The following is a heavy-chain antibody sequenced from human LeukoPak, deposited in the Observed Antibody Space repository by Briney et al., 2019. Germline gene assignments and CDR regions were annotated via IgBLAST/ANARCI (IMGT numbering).Heavy chain of an antibody. CDR3: ARDLYRIVVVPHYFDY. Sequence: GGSLRLSCAASGFTFSSYSMNWVRQAPGKGLEWVSYISSSSSTIYYADSVKGRFTISRDNAKNSLYLQMNSLRAEDTAVYYCARDLYRIVVVPHYFDYWGQGTLVTVSS. J-gene: IGHJ4*02. CDR2: ISSSSSTI. CDR1: GFTFSSYS. V-gene: IGHV3-48*04. D-gene: IGHD3-22*01.